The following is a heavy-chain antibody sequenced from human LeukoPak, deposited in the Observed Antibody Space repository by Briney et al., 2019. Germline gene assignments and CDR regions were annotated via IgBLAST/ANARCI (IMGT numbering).Heavy chain of an antibody. CDR1: RGFTFSTNW. D-gene: IGHD6-19*01. CDR3: AKVSTIIEAGLRYFDL. CDR2: VNSDGSST. V-gene: IGHV3-74*01. J-gene: IGHJ2*01. Sequence: GGSLRLSCAASRGFTFSTNWMYWVRQAPGKGLVWVSRVNSDGSSTAYADSVKGRFTISRDNSKNTLYLQVNSLRAEDTALYYCAKVSTIIEAGLRYFDLWGRGTLVTVSS.